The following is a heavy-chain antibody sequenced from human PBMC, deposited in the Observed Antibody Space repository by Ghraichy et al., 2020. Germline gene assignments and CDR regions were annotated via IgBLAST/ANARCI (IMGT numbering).Heavy chain of an antibody. CDR3: ARETSSMMAGSNYFDY. Sequence: ASVKVSCKASGYTFTSYGISWVRQAPGQGLEWMGWISAYNGNTNYAQKLQGRVTMTTDTSTSTAYMERRSLRSDDTAVYYCARETSSMMAGSNYFDYWGQGTLVTVSS. J-gene: IGHJ4*02. D-gene: IGHD2/OR15-2a*01. CDR1: GYTFTSYG. V-gene: IGHV1-18*04. CDR2: ISAYNGNT.